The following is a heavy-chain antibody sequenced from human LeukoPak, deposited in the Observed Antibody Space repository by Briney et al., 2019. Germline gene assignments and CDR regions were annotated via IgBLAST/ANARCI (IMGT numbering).Heavy chain of an antibody. CDR2: IYYSGST. CDR1: GGSFSGYY. Sequence: SETLSLTCAVYGGSFSGYYWSWIRQPPGKGLEWIGSIYYSGSTYYNPSLKSRVTMSVDTSKNQFSLKLTSVTAADTAVYYCTRLPTDLLALDYWGQGTLVTVSS. V-gene: IGHV4-34*01. CDR3: TRLPTDLLALDY. D-gene: IGHD5-12*01. J-gene: IGHJ4*02.